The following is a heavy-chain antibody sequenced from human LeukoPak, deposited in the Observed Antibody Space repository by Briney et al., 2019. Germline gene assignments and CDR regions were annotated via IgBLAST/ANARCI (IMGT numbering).Heavy chain of an antibody. D-gene: IGHD5-24*01. J-gene: IGHJ4*02. V-gene: IGHV1-69*13. CDR3: ARGRWLQPWGYFDY. Sequence: GASVKVSCKASVGTFSSYAISWVRQAPGQGREWMGGIIHIFGTANYAQKFEGRVTITADESMSTACLDRGSQRAEDTAVYYCARGRWLQPWGYFDYWGQGTLVTVSS. CDR1: VGTFSSYA. CDR2: IIHIFGTA.